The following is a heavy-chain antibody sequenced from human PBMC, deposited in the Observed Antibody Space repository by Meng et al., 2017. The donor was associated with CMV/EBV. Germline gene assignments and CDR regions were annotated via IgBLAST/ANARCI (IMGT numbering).Heavy chain of an antibody. CDR3: ARDSRGHGGEFDP. CDR1: GGSISSYY. J-gene: IGHJ5*02. V-gene: IGHV4-59*01. Sequence: GSLRLSCTVSGGSISSYYWNWIRQPPGKGLEWIGYIYYSGSTNYNPSLKSRVTISVDTSKNQFSLKLSSVTAADTAVYYCARDSRGHGGEFDPWGQGTLVTVSS. CDR2: IYYSGST. D-gene: IGHD3-10*01.